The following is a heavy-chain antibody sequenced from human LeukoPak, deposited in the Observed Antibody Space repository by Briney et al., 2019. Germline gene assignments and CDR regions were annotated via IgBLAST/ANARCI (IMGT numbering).Heavy chain of an antibody. Sequence: PSETLSLTCAVYGGSFSGYYWSWIRQPPGKGLEWIGEINHSGSTNYNPSLKSRVTISVDTSKNQFSLKLSSVTAADTAVYYCARGTYYDFWSDRGYYYYMDVWGKGTTVTVSS. J-gene: IGHJ6*03. CDR1: GGSFSGYY. CDR3: ARGTYYDFWSDRGYYYYMDV. CDR2: INHSGST. D-gene: IGHD3-3*01. V-gene: IGHV4-34*01.